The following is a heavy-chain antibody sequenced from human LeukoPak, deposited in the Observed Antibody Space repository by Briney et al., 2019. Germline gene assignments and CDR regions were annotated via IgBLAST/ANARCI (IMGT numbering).Heavy chain of an antibody. CDR2: ISGSGGST. J-gene: IGHJ4*02. CDR1: GFTLSSYA. CDR3: AKGGYYDVWSAYDY. D-gene: IGHD3-3*01. Sequence: ALRVSCAASGFTLSSYAMSWVRQAPGKGLEWVSAISGSGGSTYYADSVEGRFTISRDSSKNTLSLQMNSLKSEDTAVYYCAKGGYYDVWSAYDYWGQGTLVTVSS. V-gene: IGHV3-23*01.